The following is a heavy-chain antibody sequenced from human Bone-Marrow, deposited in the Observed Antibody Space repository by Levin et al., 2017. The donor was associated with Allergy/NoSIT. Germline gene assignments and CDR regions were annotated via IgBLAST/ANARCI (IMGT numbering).Heavy chain of an antibody. CDR3: AKESELLSWFGDFPYYLDY. D-gene: IGHD3-10*01. J-gene: IGHJ4*02. CDR1: GFSLSHYD. CDR2: ISNTGTTV. V-gene: IGHV3-48*03. Sequence: GGSLRLSCVASGFSLSHYDMIWVRQSPGKGLEWLSTISNTGTTVSFADSVKGRFTVSRDNTKNTLDLEMNSLRAEDTAIYYCAKESELLSWFGDFPYYLDYWGQGTLATVSS.